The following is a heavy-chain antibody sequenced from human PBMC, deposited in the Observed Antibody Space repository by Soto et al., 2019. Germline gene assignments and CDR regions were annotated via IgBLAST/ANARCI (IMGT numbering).Heavy chain of an antibody. J-gene: IGHJ6*01. CDR2: IYTSGST. Sequence: GKGLEWIGCIYTSGSTNYNPSLKSRVTMSVDTSKNQFSLKLSSVTAADTAVYYCSSIRIRHTTLAYGLDV. D-gene: IGHD1-1*01. V-gene: IGHV4-4*07. CDR3: SSIRIRHTTLAYGLDV.